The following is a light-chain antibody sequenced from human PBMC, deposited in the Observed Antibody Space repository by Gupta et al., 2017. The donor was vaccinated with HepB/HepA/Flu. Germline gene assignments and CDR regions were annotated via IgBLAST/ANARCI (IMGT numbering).Light chain of an antibody. CDR3: QQDSDWPPS. V-gene: IGKV3-15*01. CDR2: GAS. Sequence: EIVMTQSPATLSVSPGERTTLSCRSSQSVSTNLAWYHQKPGPAPRLPIYGASTRAPGIPPRVSGRGSGTEFTLTISSLESEDFGVYFCQQDSDWPPSFGQGTKLQIK. J-gene: IGKJ2*03. CDR1: QSVSTN.